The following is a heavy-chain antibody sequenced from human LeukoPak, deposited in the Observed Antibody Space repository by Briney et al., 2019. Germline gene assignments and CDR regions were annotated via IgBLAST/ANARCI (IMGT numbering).Heavy chain of an antibody. CDR2: ITPFNGNT. V-gene: IGHV1-45*02. Sequence: ASVKVSCKASGYTFTYRYLHWVRQAPGQALEWMGWITPFNGNTNYAQKFQDRVTITRDRSMSTAYMELSSLKSEDTAMYYCANSPDSGGLGPWGQGTLVTVSS. CDR1: GYTFTYRY. CDR3: ANSPDSGGLGP. J-gene: IGHJ5*02. D-gene: IGHD3-10*01.